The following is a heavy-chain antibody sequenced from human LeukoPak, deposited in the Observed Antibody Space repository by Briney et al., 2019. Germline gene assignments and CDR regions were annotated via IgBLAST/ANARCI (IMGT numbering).Heavy chain of an antibody. V-gene: IGHV3-23*01. D-gene: IGHD2-15*01. CDR1: GFTFSGYA. Sequence: GGSLRLSCAATGFTFSGYAMSWVRQAPGKGLEWVSFISASGGSTYYADSVKGRFTISRDNSKNTLYLQMNSLRAEDTAVYYCARRGYCSGGECLYFFDYWGQGTLVIVSS. J-gene: IGHJ4*02. CDR2: ISASGGST. CDR3: ARRGYCSGGECLYFFDY.